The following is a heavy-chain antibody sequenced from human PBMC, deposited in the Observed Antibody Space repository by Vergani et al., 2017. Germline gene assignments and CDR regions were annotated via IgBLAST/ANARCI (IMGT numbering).Heavy chain of an antibody. D-gene: IGHD2-8*02. CDR2: IDEYGNRA. CDR3: VRTEYCTGIACNTRFDS. Sequence: EVQLVESGGGSVQSGGSPRLSCVASGFSFNSSWMHWVRQVPGKGLMWVARIDEYGNRATYGDFETGRFTISRDNAKNTVFLQMNNLRADDAGVYYCVRTEYCTGIACNTRFDSWGQGALVTVSS. CDR1: GFSFNSSW. V-gene: IGHV3-74*03. J-gene: IGHJ5*01.